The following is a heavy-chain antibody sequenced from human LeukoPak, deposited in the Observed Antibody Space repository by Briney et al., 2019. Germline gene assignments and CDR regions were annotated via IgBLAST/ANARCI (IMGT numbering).Heavy chain of an antibody. CDR2: INPNTGGA. J-gene: IGHJ3*02. Sequence: ASVKVSCKASGYTFTGYYMHWVRQAPGQGLEWMGWINPNTGGANYAQTFQGRVTVTRDTSITTAYMELSRLRSDDTAVYYCARDEMPTFDAFDMWGQGTMVTVSS. CDR1: GYTFTGYY. D-gene: IGHD2-2*01. CDR3: ARDEMPTFDAFDM. V-gene: IGHV1-2*02.